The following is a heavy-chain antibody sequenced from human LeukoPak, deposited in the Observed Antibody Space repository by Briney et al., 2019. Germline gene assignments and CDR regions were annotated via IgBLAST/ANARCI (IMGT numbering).Heavy chain of an antibody. Sequence: GASVKVSCKASGGTFSSYAISWVRQAPGQGREWMGRIIPILGIANYAQKFQGRVTITPDKSTTTAYLELSSLRSEDTAVYYCARAPQDWGQGTLATVSS. J-gene: IGHJ4*02. CDR3: ARAPQD. V-gene: IGHV1-69*04. CDR1: GGTFSSYA. CDR2: IIPILGIA.